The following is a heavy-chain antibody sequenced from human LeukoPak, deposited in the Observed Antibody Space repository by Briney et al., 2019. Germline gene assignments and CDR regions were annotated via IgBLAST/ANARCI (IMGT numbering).Heavy chain of an antibody. CDR1: GFTVSSNF. Sequence: GGSLRLSCAASGFTVSSNFMSSVRQAPGKELEWVSFIYTGGSTYYADSVKGRFTISRDKSKNTLYLQMNSLRAEDTAVYYCARVRPHPIIDVWGKGTTVTVSS. CDR3: ARVRPHPIIDV. D-gene: IGHD6-6*01. V-gene: IGHV3-53*01. J-gene: IGHJ6*03. CDR2: IYTGGST.